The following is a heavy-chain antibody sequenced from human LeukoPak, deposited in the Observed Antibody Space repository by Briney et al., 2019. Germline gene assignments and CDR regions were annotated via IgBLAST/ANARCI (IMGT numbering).Heavy chain of an antibody. J-gene: IGHJ4*02. CDR2: ISSSSSYI. D-gene: IGHD6-6*01. V-gene: IGHV3-21*01. Sequence: GGSLRLSCATSGFTFSSYSMNWVRQAPGKGLEWVSSISSSSSYIYYADSVKGRFTISRDNAKNSLYLQMNSLRAEDTAVYYCARGGAARLFDYWGQGTLVTVSS. CDR3: ARGGAARLFDY. CDR1: GFTFSSYS.